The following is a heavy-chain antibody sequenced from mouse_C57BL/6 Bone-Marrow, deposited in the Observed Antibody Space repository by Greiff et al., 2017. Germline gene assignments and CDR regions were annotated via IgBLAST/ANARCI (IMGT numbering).Heavy chain of an antibody. Sequence: EVQLQESGPELVKPGASVKIPCKASGYTFTDYTMDWVKQSHGKSLEWIGDINPNNGGTIYNQKFKGKATLTVDKSSSTAYMELRSLTSEDTAVYYCARRGVWLRRDYYAMDYWGQGTSVTVSS. CDR3: ARRGVWLRRDYYAMDY. J-gene: IGHJ4*01. CDR2: INPNNGGT. D-gene: IGHD2-2*01. CDR1: GYTFTDYT. V-gene: IGHV1-18*01.